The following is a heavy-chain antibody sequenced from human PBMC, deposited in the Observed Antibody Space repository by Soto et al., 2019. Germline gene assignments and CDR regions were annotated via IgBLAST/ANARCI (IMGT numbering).Heavy chain of an antibody. D-gene: IGHD3-10*01. J-gene: IGHJ1*01. V-gene: IGHV1-24*01. Sequence: ASVKVSCKVSGYTLTELSMHWVRQAPGKGLEWMGGFDPEDGETIYAQKFQGRVTMTEDTSTDTAYMELSSLRSEDTAVYYCATIGLLWFGEPQVHDEYFQHWGQGTLVTVSS. CDR1: GYTLTELS. CDR3: ATIGLLWFGEPQVHDEYFQH. CDR2: FDPEDGET.